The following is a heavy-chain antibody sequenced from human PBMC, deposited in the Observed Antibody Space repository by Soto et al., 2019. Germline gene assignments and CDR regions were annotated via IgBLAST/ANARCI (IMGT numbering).Heavy chain of an antibody. Sequence: QVQLQESGPGLVKPSETLSLTCTVSGGSIDSYYWSWIRQSAGKGLEWIGRIYSSGSTNYNPSLNSRVTMPVDTSKNQFSLRLSSVTAADTAVYYCARDRGDYGSADYWGQGTLVTVSS. J-gene: IGHJ4*02. V-gene: IGHV4-4*07. CDR1: GGSIDSYY. CDR2: IYSSGST. CDR3: ARDRGDYGSADY. D-gene: IGHD3-10*01.